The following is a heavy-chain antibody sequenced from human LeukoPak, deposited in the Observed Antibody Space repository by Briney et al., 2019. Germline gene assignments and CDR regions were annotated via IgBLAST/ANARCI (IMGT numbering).Heavy chain of an antibody. CDR2: IKEDGSEK. CDR1: GVSFTANW. J-gene: IGHJ4*02. Sequence: GGSLRLSCVASGVSFTANWMSWVRQAPGKGPEWVASIKEDGSEKYYGDSVGGRFTISRDNAKNSLYLQMNSLRVEDTAVYYCAQEGNWGQGTLVTVSS. CDR3: AQEGN. V-gene: IGHV3-7*01.